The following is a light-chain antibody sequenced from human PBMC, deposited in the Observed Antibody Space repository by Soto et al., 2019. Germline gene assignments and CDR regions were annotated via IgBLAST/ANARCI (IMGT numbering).Light chain of an antibody. CDR2: KVS. CDR1: QSLVYSDGNTY. V-gene: IGKV2-30*01. CDR3: QQYNNWPPT. Sequence: VVLTQSPLSLPVTLGQAASISFTSSQSLVYSDGNTYLSWFQQRPGQSPRRLIYKVSNRATGIPARFSGSGSGTEFTLTISSLQSEDFAVYYCQQYNNWPPTFGQGTKVDIK. J-gene: IGKJ1*01.